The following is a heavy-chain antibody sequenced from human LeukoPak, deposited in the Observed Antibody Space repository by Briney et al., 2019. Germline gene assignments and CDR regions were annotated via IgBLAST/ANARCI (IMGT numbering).Heavy chain of an antibody. V-gene: IGHV1-18*01. D-gene: IGHD1-26*01. Sequence: AASVKVSCKASGYTFTSYGISWVRKAPGQGLEWMGWISAYNGNTNYAQKLQGRVTMTTDTSTSTAYMELRSLRSDDTAVYYCARDKWVYYFDYWGQGTLVTVSS. CDR3: ARDKWVYYFDY. CDR2: ISAYNGNT. CDR1: GYTFTSYG. J-gene: IGHJ4*02.